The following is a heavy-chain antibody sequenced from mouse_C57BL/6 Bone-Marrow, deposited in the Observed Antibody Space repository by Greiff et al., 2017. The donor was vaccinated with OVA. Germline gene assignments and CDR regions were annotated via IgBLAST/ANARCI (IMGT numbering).Heavy chain of an antibody. CDR2: IDPENGDT. Sequence: VHVKQSGAELVRPGASVKLSCTASGFNIKDDYMHWVKQRPEQGLEWIGWIDPENGDTEYASKFQGKATITADTSSNTAYLQLSSLTSEDTAVYYCTTGITTVVAPPLLYYWGQGTTLTVSS. D-gene: IGHD1-1*01. J-gene: IGHJ2*01. CDR3: TTGITTVVAPPLLYY. CDR1: GFNIKDDY. V-gene: IGHV14-4*01.